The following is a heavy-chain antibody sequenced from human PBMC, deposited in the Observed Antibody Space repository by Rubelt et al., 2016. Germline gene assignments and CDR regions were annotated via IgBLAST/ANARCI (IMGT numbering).Heavy chain of an antibody. CDR1: GFTFSSYG. CDR2: ISYDGSNK. Sequence: GGGVVQPGRSLRLSCAASGFTFSSYGMHWVRQAPGKGLEWVAVISYDGSNKYYADSVKGRFTISRDNSKNTLYLQMNSLRAEDTAVYYCARVGDCSGGSCYGDYWGHGTLVTVSS. D-gene: IGHD2-15*01. CDR3: ARVGDCSGGSCYGDY. J-gene: IGHJ4*01. V-gene: IGHV3-30*03.